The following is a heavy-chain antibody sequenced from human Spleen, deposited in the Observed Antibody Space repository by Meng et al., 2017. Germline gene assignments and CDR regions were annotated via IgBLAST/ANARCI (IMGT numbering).Heavy chain of an antibody. D-gene: IGHD3-3*01. J-gene: IGHJ4*02. Sequence: GSLRLSCTVSGDSISGFYWSWIRQPPGKGLEWIGYIYYSGTTNYNPSLKSRVTISMDTSKNQFSLKLSSVTAADAAGYYCASFSRGYWGQGTLVTVSS. CDR2: IYYSGTT. CDR3: ASFSRGY. CDR1: GDSISGFY. V-gene: IGHV4-59*01.